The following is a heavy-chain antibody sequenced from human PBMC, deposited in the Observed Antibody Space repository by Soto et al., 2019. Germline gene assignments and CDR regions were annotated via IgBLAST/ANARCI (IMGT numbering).Heavy chain of an antibody. V-gene: IGHV3-23*01. J-gene: IGHJ4*02. Sequence: PVGSLRLSCAASGFTFSSYAMSWVRQAPGKGLEWVSGILGSGGRTYYADAVKGRFTIPRDNSRNTLFLQMNGLRAEDTAVYYCAKDVVADDYIWGSQAPYYFDYWGQGTLVTVSS. CDR3: AKDVVADDYIWGSQAPYYFDY. CDR2: ILGSGGRT. D-gene: IGHD3-16*01. CDR1: GFTFSSYA.